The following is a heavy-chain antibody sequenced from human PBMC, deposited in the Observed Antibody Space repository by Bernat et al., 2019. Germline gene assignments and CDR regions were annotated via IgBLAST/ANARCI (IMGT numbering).Heavy chain of an antibody. CDR3: ARRTRGSYSWYFDY. J-gene: IGHJ4*02. D-gene: IGHD5-24*01. Sequence: QVQLQESGPGLVKPSQTLSLTFTVSGGSISSGSYYWSCIRQPAGKGLEWIGRIYTSGSTTYNPSLTSRVTISLNTSRNQFSLALSSLTAEDSAPYYRARRTRGSYSWYFDYWGKAVLITVCS. CDR1: GGSISSGSYY. CDR2: IYTSGST. V-gene: IGHV4-61*02.